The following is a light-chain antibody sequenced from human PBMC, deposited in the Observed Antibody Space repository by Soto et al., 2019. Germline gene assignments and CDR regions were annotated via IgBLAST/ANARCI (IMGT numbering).Light chain of an antibody. CDR2: DVS. CDR1: SSDVGGYNY. V-gene: IGLV2-14*01. CDR3: SSYTSSSTPVV. Sequence: QSALTQPASVSGSPGQSITLSCTGTSSDVGGYNYVSWYQQHPGKAPKLMIYDVSNRPSGVSNRFSGSKSGNTASLTISGLQAEDEADYYCSSYTSSSTPVVCGGGTKLTVL. J-gene: IGLJ2*01.